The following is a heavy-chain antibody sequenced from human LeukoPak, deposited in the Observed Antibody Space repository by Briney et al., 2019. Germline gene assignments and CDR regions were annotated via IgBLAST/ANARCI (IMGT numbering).Heavy chain of an antibody. J-gene: IGHJ4*02. CDR3: ARETPDSSGWD. CDR1: GFTFDDYG. V-gene: IGHV3-7*01. Sequence: GGSLRLSCAASGFTFDDYGMSWVRQAPGKGLEWVANIKQDGSHKNYVDSVKGRFTISRDNAKNSLYLQMNSLRVEDTAIYYCARETPDSSGWDWGQGTLVTVSS. D-gene: IGHD6-19*01. CDR2: IKQDGSHK.